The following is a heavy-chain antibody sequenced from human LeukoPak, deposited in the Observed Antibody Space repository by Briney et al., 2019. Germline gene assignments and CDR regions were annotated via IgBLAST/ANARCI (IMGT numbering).Heavy chain of an antibody. J-gene: IGHJ4*02. D-gene: IGHD6-13*01. CDR1: GYTLTSYY. V-gene: IGHV1-46*01. Sequence: ASVKVSCKASGYTLTSYYMHWVRQAPGQGLEWMGIINPSGGTTSYAQKFQGRVTMTRDTSTSTVYMELNSLTSGDTAVYYCARGYSSSRYWGGGDYWGQGTLVTVSS. CDR2: INPSGGTT. CDR3: ARGYSSSRYWGGGDY.